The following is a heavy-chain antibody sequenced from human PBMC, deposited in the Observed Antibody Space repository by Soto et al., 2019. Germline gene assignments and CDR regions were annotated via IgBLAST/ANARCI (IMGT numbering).Heavy chain of an antibody. Sequence: TSETLSLTCSVFGASVNSYYWSWIRQSPGRGLEWIGHIFNSGTIHYNPSLKSRVTMSVDSSKKQVSLKMNSVTAADTAIYYCGRDLLATASARWYFYYGLDVWGQGTAVTVSS. CDR3: GRDLLATASARWYFYYGLDV. V-gene: IGHV4-59*02. CDR1: GASVNSYY. J-gene: IGHJ6*02. CDR2: IFNSGTI. D-gene: IGHD3-3*02.